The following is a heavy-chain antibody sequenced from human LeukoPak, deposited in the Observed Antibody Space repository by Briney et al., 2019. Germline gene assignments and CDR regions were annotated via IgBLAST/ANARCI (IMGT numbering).Heavy chain of an antibody. CDR3: ARDLGGAVAANDY. V-gene: IGHV1-69*04. CDR1: GYTFTSYG. CDR2: IIPILGIA. Sequence: SVKVSCKASGYTFTSYGISWVRQAPGQGLEWMGRIIPILGIANYAQKFQGRVTITADKSTSTAYMELSSLRSEDTAVYYCARDLGGAVAANDYWGQGTLVTVSS. D-gene: IGHD6-19*01. J-gene: IGHJ4*02.